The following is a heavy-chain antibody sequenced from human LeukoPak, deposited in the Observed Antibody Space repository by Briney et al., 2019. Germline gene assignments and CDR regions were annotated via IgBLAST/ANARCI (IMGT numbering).Heavy chain of an antibody. CDR2: IYSGGTT. D-gene: IGHD3-9*01. Sequence: GGSLRLSCAASGFTVSSNYMTWVRQAPGKGLEWVSVIYSGGTTYYADSVKGRFTISRDNSKNTLYLQMNSLRAEDTAVYYCVRDSDILASDAFDIWGQGTMVTVSS. CDR1: GFTVSSNY. CDR3: VRDSDILASDAFDI. J-gene: IGHJ3*02. V-gene: IGHV3-66*01.